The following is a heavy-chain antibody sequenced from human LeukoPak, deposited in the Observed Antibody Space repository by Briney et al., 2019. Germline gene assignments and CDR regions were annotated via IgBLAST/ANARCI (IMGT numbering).Heavy chain of an antibody. CDR2: IYYSGST. CDR1: GGSISSYY. V-gene: IGHV4-59*08. D-gene: IGHD3-22*01. Sequence: SETRSLTCTVSGGSISSYYWSWIRQPPGKGLEWIGYIYYSGSTNYNPSLKSRVTISVDTSKNQFSLKLSSVTAADTAVYYCARHRSYYDSSGYSDYWGQGTLVTVSS. J-gene: IGHJ4*02. CDR3: ARHRSYYDSSGYSDY.